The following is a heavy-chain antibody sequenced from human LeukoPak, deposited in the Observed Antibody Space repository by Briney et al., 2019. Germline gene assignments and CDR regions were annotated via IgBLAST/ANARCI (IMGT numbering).Heavy chain of an antibody. CDR3: ARDAWIQLFDAFDI. J-gene: IGHJ3*02. V-gene: IGHV3-11*04. Sequence: GGSLRLSCAASGFTFSDYYMSWIRQAPGKGLEWVSYISSSGSTIYYADSVKGRFTISRDNAKNSLYLQMNSLRAEDTAVYHCARDAWIQLFDAFDIWGQGTMVTVSS. CDR2: ISSSGSTI. CDR1: GFTFSDYY. D-gene: IGHD5-18*01.